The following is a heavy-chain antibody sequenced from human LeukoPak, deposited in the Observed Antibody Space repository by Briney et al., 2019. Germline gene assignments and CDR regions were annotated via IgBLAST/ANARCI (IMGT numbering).Heavy chain of an antibody. CDR2: TNHSGHT. V-gene: IGHV4-34*01. CDR3: VRGPYSSDAGY. J-gene: IGHJ4*02. D-gene: IGHD5-12*01. Sequence: SETLSLTCAVYGGSFTTYYWSWIRQPPGKGLEWIGETNHSGHTNYNPSLKSRVSMSVDSSKNQISLKLHSVTAADTAVYFCVRGPYSSDAGYWGQGTLVIVSS. CDR1: GGSFTTYY.